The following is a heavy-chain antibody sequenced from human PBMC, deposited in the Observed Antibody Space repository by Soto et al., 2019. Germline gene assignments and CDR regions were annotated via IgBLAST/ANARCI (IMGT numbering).Heavy chain of an antibody. D-gene: IGHD6-13*01. CDR2: INPNSGGT. CDR3: ARGEAAAGTGPCY. J-gene: IGHJ4*02. Sequence: ASVKVSCKASGYTFTGYYMHWVRQAPGQGLEWMGWINPNSGGTNYAQKFQGWVTMTRDTSISTAYMELSRLRSDDTAVYYCARGEAAAGTGPCYWGQGTLVTVSS. CDR1: GYTFTGYY. V-gene: IGHV1-2*04.